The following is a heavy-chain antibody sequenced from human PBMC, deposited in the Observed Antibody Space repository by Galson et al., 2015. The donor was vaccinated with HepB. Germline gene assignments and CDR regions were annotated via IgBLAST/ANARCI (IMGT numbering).Heavy chain of an antibody. CDR1: GYTFTSYG. Sequence: SVKVSCKASGYTFTSYGISWVRQAPGQGLEWRGWISAYNGNTNYAQKLQGRVTMTTDTSTSTAYMELRSLRSDDTAVYYCARDRSPQGGSYRYTWGRRGDAFDIWGQGTMVTVSS. J-gene: IGHJ3*02. CDR3: ARDRSPQGGSYRYTWGRRGDAFDI. V-gene: IGHV1-18*01. D-gene: IGHD3-16*02. CDR2: ISAYNGNT.